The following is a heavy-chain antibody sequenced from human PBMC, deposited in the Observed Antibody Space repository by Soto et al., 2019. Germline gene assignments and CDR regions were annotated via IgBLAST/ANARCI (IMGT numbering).Heavy chain of an antibody. CDR1: GFTFSRYW. D-gene: IGHD3-16*01. V-gene: IGHV3-7*01. J-gene: IGHJ4*02. Sequence: EVQLVESGGGLVEPGGSLRLSCAASGFTFSRYWMSWVRQAPGKGLEWVANMKYDGSEMYYLDSVKGRFTISRDNAKNSLYLEMTDLRAEDAAVYFCARDRGGLVAEFDYWGQGTLVTVSS. CDR2: MKYDGSEM. CDR3: ARDRGGLVAEFDY.